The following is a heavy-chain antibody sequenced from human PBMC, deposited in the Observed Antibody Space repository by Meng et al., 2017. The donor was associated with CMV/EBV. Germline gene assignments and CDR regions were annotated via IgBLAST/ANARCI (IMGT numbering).Heavy chain of an antibody. V-gene: IGHV4-34*01. CDR3: ARGPYQLSLGY. CDR1: GGSFSGYY. D-gene: IGHD2-2*01. J-gene: IGHJ4*02. Sequence: SETLSLTCAVYGGSFSGYYWSWIRQPPGKGLEWIGEINHSGSTNYNPSLKSRVTISVDTSKNQFSLKLSSVTAADTAVYYCARGPYQLSLGYWGQGTLVTVSS. CDR2: INHSGST.